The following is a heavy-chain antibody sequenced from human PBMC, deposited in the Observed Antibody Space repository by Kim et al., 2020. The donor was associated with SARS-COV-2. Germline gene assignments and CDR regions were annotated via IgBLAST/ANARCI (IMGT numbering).Heavy chain of an antibody. Sequence: GGSLRLSCAASGFIFSNYWMTWVRQAPGKGLEWVANIKQDGSAKGYVDSVKGRFTISRDNTKNSLYLQLNSLRAEDTAVYYCARESLYSGWFDYWGQGTLVTVSS. CDR3: ARESLYSGWFDY. D-gene: IGHD6-19*01. CDR2: IKQDGSAK. CDR1: GFIFSNYW. J-gene: IGHJ4*02. V-gene: IGHV3-7*01.